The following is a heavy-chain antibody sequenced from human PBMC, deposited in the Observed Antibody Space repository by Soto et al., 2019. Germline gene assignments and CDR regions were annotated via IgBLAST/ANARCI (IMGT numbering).Heavy chain of an antibody. J-gene: IGHJ4*02. CDR1: GFTFSSYW. CDR3: ARGLYSSVWYPDYFDY. V-gene: IGHV3-7*01. CDR2: IKEDGSDK. D-gene: IGHD6-19*01. Sequence: EVQLVESGGGLVQPGGSLRLSCADSGFTFSSYWMSWVRQAPGKGLEWVANIKEDGSDKYYVDSVKGRFTISRDNAKNSMYLQMNSLRAEDTAVYYCARGLYSSVWYPDYFDYWGQGTLVTVSS.